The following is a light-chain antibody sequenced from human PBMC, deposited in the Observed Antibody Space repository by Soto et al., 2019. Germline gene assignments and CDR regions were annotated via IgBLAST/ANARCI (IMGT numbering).Light chain of an antibody. J-gene: IGKJ5*01. V-gene: IGKV3-11*01. CDR2: DAS. CDR1: QSVSTY. CDR3: SQGRALLLIT. Sequence: SPATVSLKKRERATLSCRASQSVSTYLAWYQQKPGQAPRLLIYDASNRATGIPARFSGSGSGTDFTLTISILEPADFAIQYCSQGRALLLITFAQVGRLEVK.